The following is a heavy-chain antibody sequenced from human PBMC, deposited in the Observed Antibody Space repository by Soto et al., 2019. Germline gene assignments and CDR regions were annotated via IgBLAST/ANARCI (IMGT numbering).Heavy chain of an antibody. CDR3: ASRSPVDSSGYSGNFVY. D-gene: IGHD3-22*01. CDR1: GYSFTSYW. J-gene: IGHJ4*02. CDR2: IYPGDSDT. V-gene: IGHV5-51*01. Sequence: GESLKISCKGSGYSFTSYWIGWVRQMPGKGLEWMGIIYPGDSDTRYSPSFQGQVTISADKSISTAYLQWSSLKASDTAMYYCASRSPVDSSGYSGNFVYWGQGTLVTVAS.